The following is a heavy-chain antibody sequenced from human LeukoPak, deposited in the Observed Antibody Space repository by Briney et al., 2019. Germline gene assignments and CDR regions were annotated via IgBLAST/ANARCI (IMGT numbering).Heavy chain of an antibody. D-gene: IGHD3-3*01. CDR3: AREPLFLEWSTDTDY. J-gene: IGHJ4*02. CDR1: GFTFSSYW. Sequence: GGSLRLSCAASGFTFSSYWMSWVRQAPGKGLEWVANIKQDGSEKYYVDSVKGRFTISRDNAKNSLYLQMNSLRAEDTAVYYCAREPLFLEWSTDTDYWGQGTLVTVSS. CDR2: IKQDGSEK. V-gene: IGHV3-7*03.